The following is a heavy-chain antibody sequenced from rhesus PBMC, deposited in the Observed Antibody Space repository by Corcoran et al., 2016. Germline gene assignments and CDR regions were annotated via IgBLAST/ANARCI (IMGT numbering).Heavy chain of an antibody. Sequence: QVTLKESGPALVKPTQTLTLTCTFSGFSLSISGMGVGWIRQPPGKALEWLARIYWDDDKNYTTSLKSRLTISKDTSKNQVVLTMTHMDPVDTATYFCARLRGSGSWNWNYFDYWGQGVLVTVSS. J-gene: IGHJ4*01. CDR2: IYWDDDK. CDR1: GFSLSISGMG. CDR3: ARLRGSGSWNWNYFDY. D-gene: IGHD6-25*01. V-gene: IGHV2S1*01.